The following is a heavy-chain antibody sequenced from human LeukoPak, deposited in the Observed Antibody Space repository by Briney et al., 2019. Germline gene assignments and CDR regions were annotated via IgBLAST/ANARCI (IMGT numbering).Heavy chain of an antibody. CDR2: MYHSGDT. D-gene: IGHD3-10*01. Sequence: PSETLSLTCTVSGYSVSSGYYWGWIRQPPGKGLEWIGSMYHSGDTYYNPSLKSRVTISVDTSKNQLSLKLSSVTAADTAVYYCARDRRITMVRGPMDVWGKGTTVTVSS. J-gene: IGHJ6*03. V-gene: IGHV4-38-2*02. CDR1: GYSVSSGYY. CDR3: ARDRRITMVRGPMDV.